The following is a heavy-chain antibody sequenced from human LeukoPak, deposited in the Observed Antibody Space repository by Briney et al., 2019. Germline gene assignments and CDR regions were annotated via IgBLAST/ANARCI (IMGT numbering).Heavy chain of an antibody. Sequence: ASVKVSCKASGYTFTSYAMNWVRQAPGQGLEWMGGIIPIFGTANYAQKFQGRVTITADESTSTAYMELSSLRSEDTAVYYCARYGSGTLGYFDLWGRGTLVTVSS. CDR1: GYTFTSYA. CDR3: ARYGSGTLGYFDL. J-gene: IGHJ2*01. V-gene: IGHV1-69*13. CDR2: IIPIFGTA. D-gene: IGHD3-10*01.